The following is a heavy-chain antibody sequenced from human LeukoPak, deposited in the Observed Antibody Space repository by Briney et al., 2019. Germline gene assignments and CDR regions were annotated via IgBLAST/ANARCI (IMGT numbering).Heavy chain of an antibody. CDR1: GFTFDDYA. J-gene: IGHJ4*02. V-gene: IGHV3-9*01. Sequence: GGSLRLSCAASGFTFDDYAMHWVRQAPGKGPEWVSGISWNSGSIGYADSVKGRFTISRDNAKNSLYLQMNSLRAEDTALYYCAKGIYGSGSYLLFDYWGQGTLVTVSS. D-gene: IGHD3-10*01. CDR3: AKGIYGSGSYLLFDY. CDR2: ISWNSGSI.